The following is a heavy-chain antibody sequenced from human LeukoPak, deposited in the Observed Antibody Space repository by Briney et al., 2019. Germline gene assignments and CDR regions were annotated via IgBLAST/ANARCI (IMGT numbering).Heavy chain of an antibody. Sequence: GESLKIPCKTSGYRFTNYWIGWVRQMPGKGLEWMGIIYPGDSDTRYSPSFQGQVTISADKSISTAYLQWSSLKASDTAMYYCARHRGPYVPMSYYYYMDVWGKGTTVTVSS. D-gene: IGHD3-10*01. V-gene: IGHV5-51*01. J-gene: IGHJ6*03. CDR3: ARHRGPYVPMSYYYYMDV. CDR2: IYPGDSDT. CDR1: GYRFTNYW.